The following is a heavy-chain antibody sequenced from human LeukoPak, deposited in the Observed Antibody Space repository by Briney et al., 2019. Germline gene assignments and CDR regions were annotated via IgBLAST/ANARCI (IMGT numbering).Heavy chain of an antibody. J-gene: IGHJ4*02. V-gene: IGHV4-34*01. CDR1: GGSFSGYY. D-gene: IGHD2-8*01. CDR2: INHSGST. CDR3: ARVNPNGYYFDY. Sequence: MSSETLSLTCAVYGGSFSGYYWSWIRQPPGKGLEWIGEINHSGSTYYNPSLKSRVTISVDTSKNQFSLKLSSVTAADTAVYYCARVNPNGYYFDYWGQGTLVTVSS.